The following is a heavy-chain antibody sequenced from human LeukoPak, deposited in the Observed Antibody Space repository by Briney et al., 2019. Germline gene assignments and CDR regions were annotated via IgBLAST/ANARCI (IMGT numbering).Heavy chain of an antibody. Sequence: GGSLRLSCAASGFTFSSDSMNWVRQAPGKGLEWVSSISSSSSYIYYADSVKGRFTISRDNAKNSLYLQMDSLRAEDTAVYYCASGGGSSSWSDYWGQGTLVTVSS. CDR1: GFTFSSDS. CDR3: ASGGGSSSWSDY. D-gene: IGHD6-13*01. V-gene: IGHV3-21*01. CDR2: ISSSSSYI. J-gene: IGHJ4*02.